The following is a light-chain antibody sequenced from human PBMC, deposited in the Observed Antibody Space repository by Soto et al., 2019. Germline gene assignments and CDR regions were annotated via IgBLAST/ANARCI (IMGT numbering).Light chain of an antibody. V-gene: IGKV3-20*01. J-gene: IGKJ4*01. Sequence: EIVLTQSPGTLSSSPGERSTLSCSSIQSVSSSYLAWYQQKPGQAPRLLIYGASSRATGIPDRFSGSGSGTDFTLTISRLEPEDFAVYYCQQYGSSPPLSFGGGTKVDIK. CDR3: QQYGSSPPLS. CDR2: GAS. CDR1: QSVSSSY.